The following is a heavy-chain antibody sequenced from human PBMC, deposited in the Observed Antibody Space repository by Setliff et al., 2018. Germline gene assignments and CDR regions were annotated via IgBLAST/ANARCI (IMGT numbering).Heavy chain of an antibody. CDR3: ARTCSGSGCYAGLES. J-gene: IGHJ4*02. D-gene: IGHD2-15*01. CDR1: GFTFSTYR. CDR2: IWDDGVKK. Sequence: PWRSMRLSCAASGFTFSTYRMHWVRHAPGKGLEWVAVIWDDGVKKYHADSVKGRFTISRDNSKNTLYLQMNSLRPEDTAVYYCARTCSGSGCYAGLESWGQGTPVTVS. V-gene: IGHV3-33*08.